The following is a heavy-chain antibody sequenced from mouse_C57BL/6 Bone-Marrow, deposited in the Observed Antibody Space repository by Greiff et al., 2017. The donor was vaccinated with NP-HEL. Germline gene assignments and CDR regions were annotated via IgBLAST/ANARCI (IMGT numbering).Heavy chain of an antibody. CDR2: IYPGSGNT. Sequence: QVQLQQSGAELVRPGASVKLSCKASGYTFTDYYINWVKQRPGQGLEWIARIYPGSGNTYYNEKFKGKATLTAEKSSSTAYMQLSSLTSEDSAVYFCARRVTTVVEGYYAMDYWGQGTSVTVSS. CDR3: ARRVTTVVEGYYAMDY. D-gene: IGHD1-1*01. CDR1: GYTFTDYY. V-gene: IGHV1-76*01. J-gene: IGHJ4*01.